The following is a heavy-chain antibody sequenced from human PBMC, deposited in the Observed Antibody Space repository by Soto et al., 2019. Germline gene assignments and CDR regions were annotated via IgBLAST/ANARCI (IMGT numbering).Heavy chain of an antibody. V-gene: IGHV3-74*01. CDR1: GFIFSSYW. Sequence: EVQLVESGGGLVEPGGSLRLSCEASGFIFSSYWIHWVRQTPGKGLVWVARISGDGFYTQYAASVKGRFTISRDNAKDTLFLQMYSLRAEHTGVYYCVPYLGYTGDDWRFDYWGKGTLVSVSS. CDR2: ISGDGFYT. CDR3: VPYLGYTGDDWRFDY. D-gene: IGHD2-2*02. J-gene: IGHJ4*02.